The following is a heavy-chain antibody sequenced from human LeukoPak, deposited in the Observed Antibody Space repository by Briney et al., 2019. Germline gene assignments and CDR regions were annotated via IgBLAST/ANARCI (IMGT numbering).Heavy chain of an antibody. CDR1: GYTFTSYA. J-gene: IGHJ6*02. CDR2: INPSSGGT. CDR3: ARPAANLRLDPYYYYGMDV. Sequence: ASVKVSCKASGYTFTSYAMHWVRQAPGQGLEWMGRINPSSGGTNYAQKFQGRVTMTRDTSISTVYMELNSLRSDDTAVYYCARPAANLRLDPYYYYGMDVWGQGTTVTVSS. V-gene: IGHV1-2*06. D-gene: IGHD1-14*01.